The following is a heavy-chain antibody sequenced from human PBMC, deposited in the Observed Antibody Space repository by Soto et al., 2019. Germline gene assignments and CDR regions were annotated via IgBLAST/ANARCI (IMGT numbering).Heavy chain of an antibody. CDR1: GFTFSTYG. D-gene: IGHD6-13*01. CDR3: AKGAAVSGDYYFDD. CDR2: ISYDGVNK. J-gene: IGHJ4*02. Sequence: GGSLRLSCAASGFTFSTYGMHWVRQAPGKGLEWVAVISYDGVNKYYADSVKGRFTISRDNSKNTLYLQMNSLRVEDTAVYYCAKGAAVSGDYYFDDWGQGTLVTVSS. V-gene: IGHV3-30*18.